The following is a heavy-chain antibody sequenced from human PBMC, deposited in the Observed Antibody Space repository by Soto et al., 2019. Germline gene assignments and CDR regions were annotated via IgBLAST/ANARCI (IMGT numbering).Heavy chain of an antibody. CDR3: ARQERYYGSPRWFGP. D-gene: IGHD3-10*01. CDR1: GCSIGDFTYY. V-gene: IGHV4-39*01. CDR2: VYYNKNT. J-gene: IGHJ5*02. Sequence: SETLSLTCSVSGCSIGDFTYYWGWIGPPPGKELEWIGTVYYNKNTYSNPSLKNRVTRTVDTAKDQFTLNRRSVTAADTAMYFSARQERYYGSPRWFGPWGPGALVTRSS.